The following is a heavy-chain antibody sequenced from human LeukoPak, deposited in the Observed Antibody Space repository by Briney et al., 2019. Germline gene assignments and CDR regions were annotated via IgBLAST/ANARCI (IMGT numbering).Heavy chain of an antibody. V-gene: IGHV3-7*04. CDR2: IKEDGIDK. CDR1: GFTFSTYW. J-gene: IGHJ4*02. Sequence: GGSLRLSCVVSGFTFSTYWMTWVRQAPGKGVEWVASIKEDGIDKYYVDSVKGRFTISRDSAKNTLFLQMNTLRGEDTAVYYCARDQWRLFDYWGQGTLVTVSS. D-gene: IGHD2-21*02. CDR3: ARDQWRLFDY.